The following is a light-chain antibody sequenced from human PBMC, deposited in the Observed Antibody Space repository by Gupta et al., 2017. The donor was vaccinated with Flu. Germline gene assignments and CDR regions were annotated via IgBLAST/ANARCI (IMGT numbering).Light chain of an antibody. CDR1: GPNNY. CDR2: EVM. J-gene: IGLJ2*01. Sequence: QSALSQPGSVSWTPGKDIIISCTGNGPNNYISWYQQTAAKAPRLILYEVMYRPAGISDRFSGSASAGTASLTISRLRAEDEGNYYCDYYAIISGLVFGGGTKLTVL. CDR3: DYYAIISGLV. V-gene: IGLV2-14*01.